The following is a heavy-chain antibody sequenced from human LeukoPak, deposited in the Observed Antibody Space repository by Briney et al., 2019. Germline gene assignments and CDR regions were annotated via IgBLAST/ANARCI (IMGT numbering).Heavy chain of an antibody. J-gene: IGHJ5*02. D-gene: IGHD3-3*01. CDR2: INHSGST. V-gene: IGHV4-34*01. CDR3: ARGPYFWSSSNWFDP. CDR1: GGSFSGYY. Sequence: PSETLSLTCAVYGGSFSGYYWSWIRQPPGKGLEWIGEINHSGSTNYNPSLKSRVTISVDTSKNQFSLKLSSVTAADTAVYYCARGPYFWSSSNWFDPWGQGTLVTVSS.